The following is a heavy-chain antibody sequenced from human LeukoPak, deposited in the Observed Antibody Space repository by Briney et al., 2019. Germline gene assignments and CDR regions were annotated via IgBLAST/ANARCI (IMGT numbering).Heavy chain of an antibody. CDR1: GFTFSSYA. CDR3: AKDRYYDSSVTCMDV. J-gene: IGHJ6*02. Sequence: GGSLRLSCAASGFTFSSYAMSWVRQAPGKGLEWVSAISGSGGSTYYADSVKGRFTISRDNSKNTLYLQMNSLRAEDTAVYYRAKDRYYDSSVTCMDVWGQGTTVTVSS. V-gene: IGHV3-23*01. CDR2: ISGSGGST. D-gene: IGHD3-22*01.